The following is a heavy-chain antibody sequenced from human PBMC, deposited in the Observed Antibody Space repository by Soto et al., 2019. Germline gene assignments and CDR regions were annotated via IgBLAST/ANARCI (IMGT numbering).Heavy chain of an antibody. J-gene: IGHJ5*02. CDR3: ARAMGFWSGYSTNWFDP. CDR2: ISAYNGNT. D-gene: IGHD3-3*01. Sequence: GASVKVSCKASGYTFTSYGISWVRQAPGQGLEWMGWISAYNGNTNYAQKLQGRVTMTTDTSTSTAYIEMRSLRSDDTVAYYCARAMGFWSGYSTNWFDPWGQGTLVTVSS. V-gene: IGHV1-18*01. CDR1: GYTFTSYG.